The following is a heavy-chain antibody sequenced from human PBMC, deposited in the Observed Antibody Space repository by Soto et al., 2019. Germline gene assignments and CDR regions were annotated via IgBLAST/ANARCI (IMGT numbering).Heavy chain of an antibody. CDR3: ARGRVTIFAVVTPNWFDT. CDR2: IYPGDSDT. V-gene: IGHV5-51*01. CDR1: GYSFTSYW. D-gene: IGHD3-3*01. J-gene: IGHJ5*02. Sequence: GESLKISCKGSGYSFTSYWIGWVRQMPGKGLEWMGIIYPGDSDTRYSPSFQGQVTISADKSISTAYLQWSSLKASDTAMYYCARGRVTIFAVVTPNWFDTWGQGTLVTVSS.